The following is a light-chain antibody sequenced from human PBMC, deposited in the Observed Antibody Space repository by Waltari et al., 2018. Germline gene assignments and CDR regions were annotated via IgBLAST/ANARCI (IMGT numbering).Light chain of an antibody. CDR1: SSDVGGYDY. Sequence: QSALTQPRSVSGSPGQSVTISCTGPSSDVGGYDYVSWYPHHPGKAPKLIICDVTKRPSGVPDRFSGSKSGNTASLTISGLQAEDEADYYCCSYAGSYTHVVFGGGTKLTVL. J-gene: IGLJ2*01. CDR2: DVT. CDR3: CSYAGSYTHVV. V-gene: IGLV2-11*01.